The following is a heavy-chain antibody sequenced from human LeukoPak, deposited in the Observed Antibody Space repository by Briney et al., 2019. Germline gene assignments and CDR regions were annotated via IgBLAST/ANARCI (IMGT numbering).Heavy chain of an antibody. CDR1: GGSFSGYY. J-gene: IGHJ4*02. V-gene: IGHV4-34*01. CDR2: INHSGST. CDR3: AREGDYWTNGVCHFDY. D-gene: IGHD2-8*01. Sequence: PSETLSLTCAVYGGSFSGYYWSWIRQPPGKGLEWIGEINHSGSTNYNPSLKSRVTISVDTSKNQFALKLSSVTAADTAVYYCAREGDYWTNGVCHFDYWGQGTLVTVSS.